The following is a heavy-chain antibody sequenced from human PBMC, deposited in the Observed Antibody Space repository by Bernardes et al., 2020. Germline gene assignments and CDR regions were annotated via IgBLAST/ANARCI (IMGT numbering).Heavy chain of an antibody. Sequence: GGSLRLSCAASGFTFSSYAMSWVRQAPGKGLEWVSAISGSGGSTYYADSVKGRFTISRDNSKNTLYLQMNRLTAEDTAVYYCAKDRHPGDIVVVVAATPDYGGHGTLVTVSS. CDR1: GFTFSSYA. D-gene: IGHD2-15*01. V-gene: IGHV3-23*01. CDR2: ISGSGGST. CDR3: AKDRHPGDIVVVVAATPDY. J-gene: IGHJ4*01.